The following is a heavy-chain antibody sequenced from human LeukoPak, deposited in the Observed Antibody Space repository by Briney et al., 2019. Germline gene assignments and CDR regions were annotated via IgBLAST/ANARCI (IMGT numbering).Heavy chain of an antibody. D-gene: IGHD3-3*01. Sequence: SETLSLTCTVSSGSISGYFWSWIRQPPGNGLEWIGYIYYSGSTKYNPSLQSRVTMSVDTSKNQFSLKLSSVTAADTAVYYCARSGWDFWSDDPYNWFDPWGQGTLVTVSS. CDR1: SGSISGYF. CDR2: IYYSGST. V-gene: IGHV4-59*12. J-gene: IGHJ5*02. CDR3: ARSGWDFWSDDPYNWFDP.